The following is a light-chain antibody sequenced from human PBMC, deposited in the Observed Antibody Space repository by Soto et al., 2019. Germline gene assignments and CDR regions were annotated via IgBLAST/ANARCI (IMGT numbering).Light chain of an antibody. Sequence: QPVLTQSPSASASLGASVKLTCTLISGHSTYAIAWHQQQPEKGPRYLMKLNSDGSHSRGDGIPDRFSGSSSGAERHLTISSLQSEDEADYCCQSWGTAIHDVVFGGGTKLTVL. V-gene: IGLV4-69*01. CDR2: LNSDGSH. CDR1: SGHSTYA. J-gene: IGLJ2*01. CDR3: QSWGTAIHDVV.